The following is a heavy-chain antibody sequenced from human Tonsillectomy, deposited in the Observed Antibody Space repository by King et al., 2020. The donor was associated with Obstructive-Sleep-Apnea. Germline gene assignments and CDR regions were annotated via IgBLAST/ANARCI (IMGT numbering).Heavy chain of an antibody. D-gene: IGHD4-17*01. CDR2: IIPIFGTA. CDR3: ARGRYGGPDDYYYYGMDV. Sequence: QLVQSGAEVKKPGSSVKVSCKASGGTFSSYAISWVRQAPGQGLEWMGGIIPIFGTANYAQKFQGRVTITADESTSTAYMELSSLRSEDTAVYYCARGRYGGPDDYYYYGMDVWGQGTTVTVSS. J-gene: IGHJ6*02. CDR1: GGTFSSYA. V-gene: IGHV1-69*12.